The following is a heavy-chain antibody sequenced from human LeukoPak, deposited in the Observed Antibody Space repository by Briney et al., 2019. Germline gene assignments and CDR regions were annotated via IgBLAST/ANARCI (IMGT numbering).Heavy chain of an antibody. D-gene: IGHD2-15*01. V-gene: IGHV1-46*01. Sequence: GASVKVSCKASGYTFSTYYIHWVRQAPGQGLEWMGVINPSGGSTLYAQKFQGRVTMTRDMSTSTVYMDLRSLRSEDTAVYFCARGENCSGGTCYSGGFEYWGQGTLVTVSS. CDR2: INPSGGST. J-gene: IGHJ4*02. CDR1: GYTFSTYY. CDR3: ARGENCSGGTCYSGGFEY.